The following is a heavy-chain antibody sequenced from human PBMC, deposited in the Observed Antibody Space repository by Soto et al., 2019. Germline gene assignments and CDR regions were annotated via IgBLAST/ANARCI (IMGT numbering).Heavy chain of an antibody. CDR3: ARDSGRYLYYYYYGMDV. V-gene: IGHV3-30-3*01. Sequence: PGGSLRLPCAASGFTFSSYAMHWVRQAPGKGLEWVAVISYDGSNKYYADSVKGRFTISRDNSKNTLYLQMNSLRAEDTAVYYCARDSGRYLYYYYYGMDVWGQGTTVTVSS. CDR1: GFTFSSYA. D-gene: IGHD3-10*01. CDR2: ISYDGSNK. J-gene: IGHJ6*02.